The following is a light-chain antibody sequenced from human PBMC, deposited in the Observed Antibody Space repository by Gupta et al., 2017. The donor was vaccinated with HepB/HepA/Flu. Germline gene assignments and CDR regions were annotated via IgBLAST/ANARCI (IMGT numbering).Light chain of an antibody. V-gene: IGKV3-20*01. CDR2: GAS. CDR3: QQYGSSQGFT. CDR1: QSVSSSY. J-gene: IGKJ5*01. Sequence: IVLTQSPGLLSLSPGERATLSCRASQSVSSSYLAWYQRKPGQAPTLLIYGASNRATGIPDRFSGRGSGTDFTLTISRLEPEDFAVYYCQQYGSSQGFTFGQGTRL.